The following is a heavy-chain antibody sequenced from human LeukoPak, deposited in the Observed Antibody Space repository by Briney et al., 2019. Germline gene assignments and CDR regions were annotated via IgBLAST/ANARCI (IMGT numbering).Heavy chain of an antibody. CDR3: ARADSSGWYDFDY. CDR2: VNPSGGST. CDR1: GYTFTSYY. D-gene: IGHD6-19*01. Sequence: ASVKVSCKASGYTFTSYYMHWVRQAPAQGLEWMGIVNPSGGSTSYAQKFQGRVTMTRDTSTSTVYMELSSLRSEDTAVYYCARADSSGWYDFDYWGQGTLVTVSS. V-gene: IGHV1-46*01. J-gene: IGHJ4*02.